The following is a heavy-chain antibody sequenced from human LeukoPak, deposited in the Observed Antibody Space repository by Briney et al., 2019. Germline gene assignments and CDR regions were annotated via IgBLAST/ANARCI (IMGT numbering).Heavy chain of an antibody. D-gene: IGHD3-3*01. Sequence: GGSLRLSCAASGFTFNSHWMHWVRQGPGKGLVWVSRINSDGRSTSYADSVKGRFTISRDNTKSTMYLQMNSLRAEDTAVFYCARDQYDTWSRRGNFDSWGQGTLVIVSS. CDR2: INSDGRST. V-gene: IGHV3-74*01. J-gene: IGHJ4*02. CDR3: ARDQYDTWSRRGNFDS. CDR1: GFTFNSHW.